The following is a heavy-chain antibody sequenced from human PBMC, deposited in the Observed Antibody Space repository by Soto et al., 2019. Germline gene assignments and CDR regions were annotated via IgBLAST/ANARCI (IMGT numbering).Heavy chain of an antibody. CDR3: AKVGSLDVVVPAAIDY. Sequence: GGSLRLSCAASGFTFSSYAMSWVRQAPGKGLEWVSAISGSGGSTYYADSVKGRFTISRDNSKNTLYLQMNSLRAEDTAVYYCAKVGSLDVVVPAAIDYWGQGTLVTVSS. CDR2: ISGSGGST. CDR1: GFTFSSYA. V-gene: IGHV3-23*01. D-gene: IGHD2-2*01. J-gene: IGHJ4*02.